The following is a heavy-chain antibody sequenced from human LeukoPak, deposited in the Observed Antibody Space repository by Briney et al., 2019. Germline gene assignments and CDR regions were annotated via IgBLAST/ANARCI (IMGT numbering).Heavy chain of an antibody. CDR2: IYYSGST. D-gene: IGHD1-1*01. Sequence: SETLSLTCTVSGGSISSSSYYWGWIRQPPGKGLEWIGSIYYSGSTYYNPSLKSRATISVDTSKNQFSLKLSSVTAADTAVYYCAGTYKLAVGYWGQGTLVTVSS. CDR1: GGSISSSSYY. CDR3: AGTYKLAVGY. J-gene: IGHJ4*02. V-gene: IGHV4-39*01.